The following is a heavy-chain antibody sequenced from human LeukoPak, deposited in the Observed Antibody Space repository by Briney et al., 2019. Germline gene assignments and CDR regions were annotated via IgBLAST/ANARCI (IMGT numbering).Heavy chain of an antibody. J-gene: IGHJ4*02. CDR2: LWPDGNAK. Sequence: PGRSLRLSCAASGFTLSIYGMHWVRQAPGKGLEWVATLWPDGNAKSSADSVKGRFTISRDSPTNTLYLQMNSLRVDDTAVYYCTRDPDYGGYASGWPDFWGQGTLVTVSS. V-gene: IGHV3-33*01. CDR3: TRDPDYGGYASGWPDF. CDR1: GFTLSIYG. D-gene: IGHD4/OR15-4a*01.